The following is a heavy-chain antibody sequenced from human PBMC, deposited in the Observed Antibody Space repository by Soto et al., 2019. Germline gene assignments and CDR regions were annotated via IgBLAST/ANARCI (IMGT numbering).Heavy chain of an antibody. CDR2: ISGSGGTT. J-gene: IGHJ5*02. D-gene: IGHD2-2*01. CDR1: GLTLTNYV. Sequence: EVQLLESGGGLVQPGGSLRLSCAVSGLTLTNYVMSWVRQAPGKGLDWVSSISGSGGTTYYADSVKGRFTISRDNSKTTLYLQMNSLRAEDTAVYYCAKDSVVVVPAAMFTWGQGTLVTVSA. CDR3: AKDSVVVVPAAMFT. V-gene: IGHV3-23*01.